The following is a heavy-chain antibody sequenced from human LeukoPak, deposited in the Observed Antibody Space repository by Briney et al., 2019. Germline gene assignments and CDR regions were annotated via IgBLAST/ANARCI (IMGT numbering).Heavy chain of an antibody. V-gene: IGHV1-2*02. CDR3: ARDPRRVGAIDY. Sequence: ASVKVSCKASGYTFTAYYIHWVRQAPGQGLEWMGWINPNSGGTNYAQKFQGRVTMTRDTSISTAYMELSRLRSDDTAVYYCARDPRRVGAIDYWGQGTLVTVSS. CDR2: INPNSGGT. J-gene: IGHJ4*02. CDR1: GYTFTAYY. D-gene: IGHD1-26*01.